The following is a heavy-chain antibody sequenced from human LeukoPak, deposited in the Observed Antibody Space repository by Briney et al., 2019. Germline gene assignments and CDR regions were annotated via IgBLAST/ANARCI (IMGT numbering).Heavy chain of an antibody. J-gene: IGHJ5*02. D-gene: IGHD2-2*01. V-gene: IGHV1-69*13. Sequence: ASVKVSCKASGGTFSRYAMSWVRQAPGQGLEWMGGIIPIFGTASFAQKFQGRVTITADESTGTAYMELSSLRSEDAAVYYCARVVTPRYCSTPSCYWKGWFDPWGQGTLVTVSS. CDR3: ARVVTPRYCSTPSCYWKGWFDP. CDR1: GGTFSRYA. CDR2: IIPIFGTA.